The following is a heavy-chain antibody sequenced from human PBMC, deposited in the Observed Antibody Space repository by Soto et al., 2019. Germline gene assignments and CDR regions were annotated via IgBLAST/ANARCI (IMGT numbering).Heavy chain of an antibody. CDR3: ATCITMVRGVWHYGMDV. V-gene: IGHV4-39*01. CDR1: GGSISSSSYY. CDR2: IYYSGST. Sequence: SETLSLTCTVSGGSISSSSYYWGWIRQPPGKGLEWIGSIYYSGSTYYNPSLKSRVTISVDTSKNQFSLKLSSETAADTAVYYCATCITMVRGVWHYGMDVWGQGTTVTVSS. J-gene: IGHJ6*02. D-gene: IGHD3-10*01.